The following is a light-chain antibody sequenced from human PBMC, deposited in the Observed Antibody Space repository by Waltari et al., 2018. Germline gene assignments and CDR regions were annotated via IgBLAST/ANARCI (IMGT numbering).Light chain of an antibody. CDR3: QTWDGTTAVL. CDR1: RLVHKY. CDR2: QDN. Sequence: SSDLTQPPSVSVSPGQTASITCSGDRLVHKYVSWYQQQPGQSPVLVIYQDNKRPSGSPERLSGAKSGNTATLTRSATQATDEADFVCQTWDGTTAVLFGGGTKLTVL. J-gene: IGLJ3*02. V-gene: IGLV3-1*01.